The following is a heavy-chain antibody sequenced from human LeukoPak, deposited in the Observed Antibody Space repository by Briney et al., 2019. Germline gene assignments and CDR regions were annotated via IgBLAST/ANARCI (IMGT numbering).Heavy chain of an antibody. Sequence: GASVKVSFKASGYTFTGCYMHWVRQAPGQGLEWMGWINPNSGGTNYAQKFLRRVTMTRDTSISTAYMELSRLRSDDAAVYYCARVGRGYSGYDLSYWGQGTLVTVSS. J-gene: IGHJ4*02. D-gene: IGHD5-12*01. V-gene: IGHV1-2*02. CDR1: GYTFTGCY. CDR2: INPNSGGT. CDR3: ARVGRGYSGYDLSY.